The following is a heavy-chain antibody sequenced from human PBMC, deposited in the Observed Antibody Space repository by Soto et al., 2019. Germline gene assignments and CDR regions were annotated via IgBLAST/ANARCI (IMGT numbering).Heavy chain of an antibody. V-gene: IGHV4-34*01. D-gene: IGHD3-10*01. J-gene: IGHJ6*02. CDR2: INHSGST. CDR1: GGSFSGYY. Sequence: PSETLSLTCAVYGGSFSGYYWSWIRQPPGKGLEWIGEINHSGSTNYNPSLKSRVTISVDTSKNQFSLKLSSVTAADTAVYYCARPRHYGSGSSVPPREYALDVWGHGATGTVSS. CDR3: ARPRHYGSGSSVPPREYALDV.